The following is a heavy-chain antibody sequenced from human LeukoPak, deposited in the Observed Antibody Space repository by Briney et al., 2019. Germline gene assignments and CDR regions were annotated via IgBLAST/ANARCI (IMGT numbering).Heavy chain of an antibody. CDR2: INSDGSTT. J-gene: IGHJ4*02. Sequence: GGSLRLSCAASELTFNSNWLHWVRQAPGKGLVWVSRINSDGSTTNYADSVKGRFTISRDNAKNTLYLQMNSLRAEDTAVYYCTSYTSGWNWGQGTLVTVSS. CDR3: TSYTSGWN. V-gene: IGHV3-74*01. CDR1: ELTFNSNW. D-gene: IGHD6-19*01.